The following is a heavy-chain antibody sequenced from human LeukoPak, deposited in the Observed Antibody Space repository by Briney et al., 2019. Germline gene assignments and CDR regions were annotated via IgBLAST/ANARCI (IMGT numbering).Heavy chain of an antibody. V-gene: IGHV4-59*08. D-gene: IGHD3-22*01. Sequence: PSETQSLTCTVSGGSISSYYWSWIRQPPGKGLEWIGYIYYSGSTNYNPSLKSRVTISVDTSKNQFSLKLSSVTAADTAVYYCARHSPYYDSSGYPDYWGQGTLVTVSS. CDR3: ARHSPYYDSSGYPDY. J-gene: IGHJ4*02. CDR2: IYYSGST. CDR1: GGSISSYY.